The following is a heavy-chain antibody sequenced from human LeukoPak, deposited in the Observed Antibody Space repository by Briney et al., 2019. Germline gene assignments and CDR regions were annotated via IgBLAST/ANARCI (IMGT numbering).Heavy chain of an antibody. D-gene: IGHD3-22*01. CDR1: GFTFSSYS. J-gene: IGHJ4*02. CDR2: ISRSGVAT. CDR3: AKHSHDGSAPYYEVQLDY. Sequence: SGGSLRLSCAASGFTFSSYSMNWVRQAPGKGLEWVSTISRSGVATYYANSVKGRFTISRDNSKNTVYLQMSSLRAEDTAMYYCAKHSHDGSAPYYEVQLDYWGQGTLVTVSS. V-gene: IGHV3-23*01.